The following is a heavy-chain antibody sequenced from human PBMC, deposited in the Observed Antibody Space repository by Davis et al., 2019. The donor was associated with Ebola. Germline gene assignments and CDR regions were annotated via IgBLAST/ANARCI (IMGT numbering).Heavy chain of an antibody. CDR3: AKDMAAGLLAYYYYGMDV. J-gene: IGHJ6*02. CDR1: GFTFSDYY. Sequence: GGSLRLSCAASGFTFSDYYMSWIRQAPGKGLEWVANIKQDGSEKYYVDSVKGRFTISRDNAKNSLYLQMNSLRAEDTALYYCAKDMAAGLLAYYYYGMDVWGQGTTVTVSS. V-gene: IGHV3-7*03. CDR2: IKQDGSEK. D-gene: IGHD2-15*01.